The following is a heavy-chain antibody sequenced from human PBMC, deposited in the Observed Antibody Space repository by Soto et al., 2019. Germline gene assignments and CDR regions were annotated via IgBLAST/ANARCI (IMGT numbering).Heavy chain of an antibody. V-gene: IGHV4-61*01. CDR2: MSYRGTT. Sequence: PSETLSLTCFVSGSSVSSGSYFWSWIRQPPGKGLECIGYMSYRGTTNYNPSLKSRVTISTDTSKKQISLKLSSVTAADTAMYYCAGFSSGTYLFGLWGPGTLVTVSS. CDR1: GSSVSSGSYF. J-gene: IGHJ4*02. CDR3: AGFSSGTYLFGL. D-gene: IGHD1-26*01.